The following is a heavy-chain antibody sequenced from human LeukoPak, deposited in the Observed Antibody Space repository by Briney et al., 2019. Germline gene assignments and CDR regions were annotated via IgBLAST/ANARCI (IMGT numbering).Heavy chain of an antibody. J-gene: IGHJ3*02. CDR1: GYTFTSYA. D-gene: IGHD6-13*01. CDR2: INTNTGNP. CDR3: ARSRYQDNSSSWYRSIEVDAFDI. Sequence: ASVKVSCKASGYTFTSYAMNWVRQAPGQGLEWMGWINTNTGNPTYAQGFTGRFVFSLDTSVSTAYLQISSLKAEDTAVYYCARSRYQDNSSSWYRSIEVDAFDIWGQGTMVTVSS. V-gene: IGHV7-4-1*02.